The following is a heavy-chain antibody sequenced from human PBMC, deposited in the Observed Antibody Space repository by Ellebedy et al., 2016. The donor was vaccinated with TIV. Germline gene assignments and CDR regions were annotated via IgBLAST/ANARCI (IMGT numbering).Heavy chain of an antibody. CDR3: ARGRSGTYIHHAFDC. V-gene: IGHV3-23*01. CDR2: ISHTGSRT. CDR1: GFTFSSYA. D-gene: IGHD1-14*01. Sequence: PGGSLRLSCAASGFTFSSYAMSWVGKAPGKGLEWVSTISHTGSRTYYAESVEGRFTISRDNSKKTLYLQMNSLRAEDTAIYYCARGRSGTYIHHAFDCWGQGTLVTVSS. J-gene: IGHJ4*02.